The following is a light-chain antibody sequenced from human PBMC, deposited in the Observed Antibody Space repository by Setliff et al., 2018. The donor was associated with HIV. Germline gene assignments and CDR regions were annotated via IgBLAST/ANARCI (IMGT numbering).Light chain of an antibody. CDR2: DVS. CDR3: SSFTTSGTVI. Sequence: QSALTQPRSVSGSPGQSVTISCTGTTSDIGNYNYVSWYQGHPGKAPKLIIYDVSKWPSGVPDRFSGSKSGNTASLTISGLQAEDEADYYCSSFTTSGTVIFGGGTK. J-gene: IGLJ2*01. V-gene: IGLV2-11*01. CDR1: TSDIGNYNY.